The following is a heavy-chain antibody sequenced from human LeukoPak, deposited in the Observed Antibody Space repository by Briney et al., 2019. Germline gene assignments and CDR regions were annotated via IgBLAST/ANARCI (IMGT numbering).Heavy chain of an antibody. CDR2: IYYSGST. D-gene: IGHD1-20*01. Sequence: SETLSLTCTVSGGSISSGGYYWSWIRPHPGKGLEWIGYIYYSGSTYYNPSLKSRVTISVDTSKTQFSLKLSSVTAADTAVYYCAAKPGITGTTYYYYGMDVWGQGTTVTVSS. CDR3: AAKPGITGTTYYYYGMDV. CDR1: GGSISSGGYY. J-gene: IGHJ6*02. V-gene: IGHV4-31*03.